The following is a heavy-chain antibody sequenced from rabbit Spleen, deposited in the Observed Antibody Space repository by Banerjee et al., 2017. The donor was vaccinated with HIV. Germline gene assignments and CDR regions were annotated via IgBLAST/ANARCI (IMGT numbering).Heavy chain of an antibody. J-gene: IGHJ4*01. Sequence: QQQLVESGGGLVKPGASLTLTCKASGFSLTYNYVMCWVRQAPGKGLEWIACINSSTGTTVYASWAKGRFTVSRTSSTTVTLQMTSLTAADTATYFCARAVDGGYDYYKLWGPGTLVTVS. D-gene: IGHD6-1*01. V-gene: IGHV1S45*01. CDR1: GFSLTYNYV. CDR2: INSSTGTT. CDR3: ARAVDGGYDYYKL.